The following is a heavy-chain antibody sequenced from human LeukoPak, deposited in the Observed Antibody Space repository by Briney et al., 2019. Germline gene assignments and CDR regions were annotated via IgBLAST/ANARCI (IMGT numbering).Heavy chain of an antibody. CDR3: ARGLRAAAGTNDY. D-gene: IGHD6-13*01. Sequence: PSETLSLTCTVSGGSISSGGYYWSWIRQHPGKGLEWIGYIYYSGSTYYNPSLKSRVTISVDTSKNQFSLKLSSVTAADTAVYYCARGLRAAAGTNDYWGQGTLVTVSS. J-gene: IGHJ4*02. V-gene: IGHV4-31*03. CDR2: IYYSGST. CDR1: GGSISSGGYY.